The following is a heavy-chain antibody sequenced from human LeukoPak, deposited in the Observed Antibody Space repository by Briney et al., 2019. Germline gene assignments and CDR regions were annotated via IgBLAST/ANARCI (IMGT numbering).Heavy chain of an antibody. V-gene: IGHV3-21*01. D-gene: IGHD6-19*01. J-gene: IGHJ6*03. CDR1: GFPFSSYS. CDR2: ISSSSSYI. CDR3: AREGSDWNYYYYMDV. Sequence: EGSLRLSCAASGFPFSSYSMNGVRQAPGKGLDWVASISSSSSYIYYAASVKGPFTISRDNAKNSLYLQMNSLRAEDTAVYYCAREGSDWNYYYYMDVWGKGTTVTVSS.